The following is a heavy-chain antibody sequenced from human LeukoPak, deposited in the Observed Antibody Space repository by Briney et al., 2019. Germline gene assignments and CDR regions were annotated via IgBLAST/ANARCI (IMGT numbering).Heavy chain of an antibody. D-gene: IGHD3-10*01. CDR1: GYTLTSYY. J-gene: IGHJ4*02. V-gene: IGHV1-2*02. CDR2: SDPKSGAT. Sequence: ALVQVSCKTSGYTLTSYYIHWLRQAPGQRFEWMGWSDPKSGATKYEHFQGRVTMTRDTSISTAYMELSRLTSDDTAVYYCARGNFYDNKGYSPELRYWGQGTLVTVSS. CDR3: ARGNFYDNKGYSPELRY.